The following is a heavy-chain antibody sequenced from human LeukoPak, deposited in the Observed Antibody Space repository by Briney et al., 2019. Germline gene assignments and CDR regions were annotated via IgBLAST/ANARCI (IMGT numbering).Heavy chain of an antibody. Sequence: QSGGSLRLSCVASGFTSRHYAMSWVRQAPGKGLEWVANIKQDGSEKYYVDSVKGRFTISRDNAKNSLYLQMNSLRAEDTAVYYCARVRDGYKPPKLSSYYYMDVWGKGTTVTISS. CDR2: IKQDGSEK. V-gene: IGHV3-7*01. D-gene: IGHD5-24*01. CDR3: ARVRDGYKPPKLSSYYYMDV. J-gene: IGHJ6*03. CDR1: GFTSRHYA.